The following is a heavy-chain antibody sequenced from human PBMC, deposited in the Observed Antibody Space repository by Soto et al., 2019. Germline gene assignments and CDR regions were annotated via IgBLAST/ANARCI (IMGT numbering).Heavy chain of an antibody. V-gene: IGHV5-10-1*01. J-gene: IGHJ5*02. CDR2: IDPLDSQT. D-gene: IGHD3-16*02. CDR1: GYRVASYW. CDR3: TRHAVITSGGVIVSHWFDP. Sequence: GESLKISCEGSGYRVASYWITWVRQVPGKGLEWMGRIDPLDSQTNYSASFEGHVTFSADKSINTAFLQWSSLRASDTATYFCTRHAVITSGGVIVSHWFDPWGQGTPVTSPQ.